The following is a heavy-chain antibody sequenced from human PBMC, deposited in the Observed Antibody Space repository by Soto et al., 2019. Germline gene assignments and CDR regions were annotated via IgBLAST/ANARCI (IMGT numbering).Heavy chain of an antibody. V-gene: IGHV3-74*01. CDR2: INSDGSST. CDR3: ARLYYYDSSGPRDYYYCYGMDV. J-gene: IGHJ6*02. Sequence: GGSLRLSCAASGFTFSSYWMHWVRQAPGKGLVWVSRINSDGSSTSYADSVKGRFTISRDNAKNTLYLQMNSLRAEDTAVYYCARLYYYDSSGPRDYYYCYGMDVWGQGTTVTVSS. CDR1: GFTFSSYW. D-gene: IGHD3-22*01.